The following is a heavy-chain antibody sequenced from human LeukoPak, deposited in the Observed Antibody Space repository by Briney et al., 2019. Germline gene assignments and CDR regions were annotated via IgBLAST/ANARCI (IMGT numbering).Heavy chain of an antibody. V-gene: IGHV4-34*01. CDR1: GGSFNGYY. CDR3: AKNGQSGFSFDP. CDR2: GDERGGT. Sequence: SETLSLTCAVYGGSFNGYYWSWIRQPPGKGLEWIGEGDERGGTKYNPSLKSRVTISADSSKNQFSLKLTSVTAADTAVYYCAKNGQSGFSFDPWGQGTLVTVSS. D-gene: IGHD1-26*01. J-gene: IGHJ5*02.